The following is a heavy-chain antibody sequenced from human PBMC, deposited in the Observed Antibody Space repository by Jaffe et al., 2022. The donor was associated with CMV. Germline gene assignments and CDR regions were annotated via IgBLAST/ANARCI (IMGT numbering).Heavy chain of an antibody. CDR2: IYYSGST. J-gene: IGHJ6*02. CDR1: GGSISSSSYY. Sequence: QLQLQESGPGLVKPSETLSLTCTVSGGSISSSSYYWGWIRQPPGKGLEWIGSIYYSGSTYYNPSLKSRVTISVDTSKNQFSLKLSSVTAADTAVYYCAKRDDRNYYYGMDVWGQGTTVTVSS. CDR3: AKRDDRNYYYGMDV. V-gene: IGHV4-39*01. D-gene: IGHD3-22*01.